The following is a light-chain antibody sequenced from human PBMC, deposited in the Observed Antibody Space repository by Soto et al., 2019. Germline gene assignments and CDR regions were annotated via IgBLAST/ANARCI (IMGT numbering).Light chain of an antibody. CDR3: LQYRYWPRT. CDR2: DAS. V-gene: IGKV3-15*01. CDR1: QSVGRN. Sequence: TVMTQSPATLSVSPGEGATVSCRASQSVGRNLAWYQQKPGQAPRLLIYDASTRATAMPARFSGSGSGTESTLTIDSLQSEDFAVYYCLQYRYWPRTFGQGTKVEIK. J-gene: IGKJ1*01.